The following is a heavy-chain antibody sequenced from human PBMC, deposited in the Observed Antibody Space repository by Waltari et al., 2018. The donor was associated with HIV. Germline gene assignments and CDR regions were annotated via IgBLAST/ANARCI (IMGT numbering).Heavy chain of an antibody. V-gene: IGHV1-69*01. CDR2: IIPIFGTA. Sequence: QVQLVQSGAEVKKPGSSVKVSCKASGGTFSSYAISWVRQAPGQGVEWMGGIIPIFGTANYAQKFQGRVTITADESTSTAYMELSSLRSEDTAVYYCARVSSVTMIVVGTPNAFDIWGQGTMVTVSS. CDR1: GGTFSSYA. J-gene: IGHJ3*02. CDR3: ARVSSVTMIVVGTPNAFDI. D-gene: IGHD3-22*01.